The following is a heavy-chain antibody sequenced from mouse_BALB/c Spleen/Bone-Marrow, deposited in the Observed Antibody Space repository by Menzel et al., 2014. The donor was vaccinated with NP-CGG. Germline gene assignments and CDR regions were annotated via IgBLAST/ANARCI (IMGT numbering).Heavy chain of an antibody. J-gene: IGHJ2*01. D-gene: IGHD1-1*01. V-gene: IGHV3-2*02. CDR3: ARSFTTVVEEDYFDY. Sequence: EVKLMESGPGLVKPSQSLSLTCTVTGYSITSDYAWNWIRQFPGNKLEWMGYISYSGSTTYNPSLKSRISITRDTSKNQFFLKLNSVPAEDTATYYCARSFTTVVEEDYFDYWGQGTTLTVSS. CDR1: GYSITSDYA. CDR2: ISYSGST.